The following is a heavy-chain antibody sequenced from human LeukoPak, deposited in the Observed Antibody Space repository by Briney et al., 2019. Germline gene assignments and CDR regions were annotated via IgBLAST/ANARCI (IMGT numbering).Heavy chain of an antibody. Sequence: GGSLRLSCAASGFTVSSNYMSWVRQAPGKGLEWVSVIYGGGSTYYADSVKGRFTISRDNAKNTLYLQMNSLRAEDTAVYYCARGGDMYYYDSSGYYPFDYWGQGTLVTVSS. CDR1: GFTVSSNY. J-gene: IGHJ4*02. V-gene: IGHV3-53*01. CDR3: ARGGDMYYYDSSGYYPFDY. CDR2: IYGGGST. D-gene: IGHD3-22*01.